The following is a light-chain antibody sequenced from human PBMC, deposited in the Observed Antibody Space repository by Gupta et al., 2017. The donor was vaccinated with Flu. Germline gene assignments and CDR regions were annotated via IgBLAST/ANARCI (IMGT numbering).Light chain of an antibody. CDR1: SGHSSYA. V-gene: IGLV4-69*01. Sequence: SGHSSYAIAWHQQQPEKGPRYLMKLNSDGSHSKGDGIPDRFSGSSSGAERYLTISSLQSEDEADYYCQTWGTGIKVFGGGTKLTVL. J-gene: IGLJ3*02. CDR3: QTWGTGIKV. CDR2: LNSDGSH.